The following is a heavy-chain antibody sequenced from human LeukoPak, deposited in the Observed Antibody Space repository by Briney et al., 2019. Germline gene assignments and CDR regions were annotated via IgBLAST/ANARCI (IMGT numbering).Heavy chain of an antibody. J-gene: IGHJ5*02. D-gene: IGHD5-18*01. CDR1: GGSISSYY. CDR3: ARAPIQRIQLWLPGWFDP. V-gene: IGHV4-59*01. CDR2: IYYSGST. Sequence: SETLSLTCTVSGGSISSYYWSWLRQPPGKGLEWIGYIYYSGSTNYNPSLKSRVTISVDTSKNQFSLKLSSVTAADTAVYYCARAPIQRIQLWLPGWFDPWGQGTLVTVSS.